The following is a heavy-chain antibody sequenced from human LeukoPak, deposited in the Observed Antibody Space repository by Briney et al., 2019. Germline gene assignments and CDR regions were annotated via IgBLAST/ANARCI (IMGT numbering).Heavy chain of an antibody. V-gene: IGHV3-9*01. CDR1: GFTFDDYA. Sequence: GGSLRLSCAASGFTFDDYAMHWVRQAPGKGLEWVSGISWNSGSIGYADSVKGRFTISRDNAKNSLYLQTNSLRAEDTALYYCAKGTYGGNSGCFDYWGQGTLVTVSS. CDR2: ISWNSGSI. D-gene: IGHD4-17*01. CDR3: AKGTYGGNSGCFDY. J-gene: IGHJ4*02.